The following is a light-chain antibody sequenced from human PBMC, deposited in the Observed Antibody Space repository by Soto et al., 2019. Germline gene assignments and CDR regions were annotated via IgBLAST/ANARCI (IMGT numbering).Light chain of an antibody. CDR2: VAS. CDR3: HQYGSSPYT. CDR1: QSVSSSY. V-gene: IGKV3-20*01. Sequence: EIVLTQSPGTLSLSPGERATLSCRASQSVSSSYLAWFQQKPGQAPRLLIYVASTRATGIPDRFSGSGSGTDFTLTISGLEPEDFAVYYCHQYGSSPYTFGQGTKLEIK. J-gene: IGKJ2*01.